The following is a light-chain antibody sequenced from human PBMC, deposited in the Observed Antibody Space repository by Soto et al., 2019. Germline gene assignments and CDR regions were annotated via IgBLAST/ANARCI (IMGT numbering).Light chain of an antibody. CDR3: QQYLTTPHT. J-gene: IGKJ2*01. Sequence: DIVMTQSPDSLAVSLGERATINCKSSQTIFYNSRNKDFLAWYQQKPGHPPKLLIYWASTRESGVPDRFSGSGSGTDFTLTISGLQAEDVALYFCQQYLTTPHTFGQGTRLEIK. CDR2: WAS. V-gene: IGKV4-1*01. CDR1: QTIFYNSRNKDF.